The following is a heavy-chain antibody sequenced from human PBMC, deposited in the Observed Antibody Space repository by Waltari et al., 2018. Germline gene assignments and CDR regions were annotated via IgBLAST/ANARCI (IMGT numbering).Heavy chain of an antibody. D-gene: IGHD6-6*01. J-gene: IGHJ4*02. Sequence: QVQIQQWGAGLLKPLETLSLTCAVRGGSSGGYYWSWIRQTPGQGLEWLGEINQIGNTNYNTSLKSRVTISLDTSRSQFSLSLTSVTAADTALYYCATSKSAHPWTFDFWGQGTLVTVSS. CDR1: GGSSGGYY. V-gene: IGHV4-34*01. CDR2: INQIGNT. CDR3: ATSKSAHPWTFDF.